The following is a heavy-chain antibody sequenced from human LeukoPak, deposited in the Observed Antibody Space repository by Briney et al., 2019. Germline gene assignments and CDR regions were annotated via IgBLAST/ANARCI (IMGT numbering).Heavy chain of an antibody. V-gene: IGHV3-13*01. D-gene: IGHD6-19*01. J-gene: IGHJ3*02. Sequence: GGSLRLSCAASGFTFSSYDMHWVRQATGKGLEWVSAIGTAGDTYYPGSVKGRFTISRENAKNSLHLQMNSLRAGDTAVYYCARYSSGLDAFDIWGQGTMVTVSS. CDR3: ARYSSGLDAFDI. CDR2: IGTAGDT. CDR1: GFTFSSYD.